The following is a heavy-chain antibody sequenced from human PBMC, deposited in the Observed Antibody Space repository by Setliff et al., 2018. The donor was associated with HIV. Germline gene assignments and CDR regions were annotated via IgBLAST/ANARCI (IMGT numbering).Heavy chain of an antibody. CDR2: IYYSGSA. J-gene: IGHJ4*02. V-gene: IGHV4-39*01. CDR3: AALPTGIQLWAH. CDR1: GGSIRSSSYY. D-gene: IGHD5-18*01. Sequence: LSLTCSVSGGSIRSSSYYWGWIRQPPGKGLEYIGTIYYSGSAYYNPSLKSRVTISVDRSKNQFSLQVNSVTAADTAVYYCAALPTGIQLWAHWGQGTLVTVSS.